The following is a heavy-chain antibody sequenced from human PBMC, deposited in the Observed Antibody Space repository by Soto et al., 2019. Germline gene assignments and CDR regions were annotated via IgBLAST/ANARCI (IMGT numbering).Heavy chain of an antibody. Sequence: QVQLLESWGGVVQPGGSLRLSFVTSGFTFSSHSMHWFRQAPGKGLEWVAVTSANDGTKFYTDSVKGRFTVSRDNSKNTLYLQMNSLRVEDTAVYYCAREVVTTEWYFDNWGQGILVIVSS. CDR1: GFTFSSHS. CDR2: TSANDGTK. D-gene: IGHD1-1*01. V-gene: IGHV3-30-3*01. J-gene: IGHJ4*02. CDR3: AREVVTTEWYFDN.